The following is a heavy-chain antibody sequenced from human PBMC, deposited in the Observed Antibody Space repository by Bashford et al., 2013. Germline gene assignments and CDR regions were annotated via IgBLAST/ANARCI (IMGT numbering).Heavy chain of an antibody. CDR1: GYTFTSYD. CDR2: MNPNSGNT. Sequence: ASVKVSCKASGYTFTSYDINWVRQATGQGLEWMGWMNPNSGNTGYAQKFQGRVTMTRNTSISTAYMELSSLRSEDTAVYYCARGFAGSYSGYYYYYYGMDVWGQGTTVTVSS. D-gene: IGHD2-21*01. J-gene: IGHJ6*02. CDR3: ARGFAGSYSGYYYYYYGMDV. V-gene: IGHV1-8*01.